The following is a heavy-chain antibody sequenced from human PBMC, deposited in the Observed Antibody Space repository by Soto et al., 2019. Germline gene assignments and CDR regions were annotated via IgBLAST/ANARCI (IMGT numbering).Heavy chain of an antibody. J-gene: IGHJ3*02. V-gene: IGHV1-18*01. Sequence: QVQLVQSGDEVKKPGASVKVSCKASGYTFTNYGISWVRQAPGQGLEWIGWISAYNGNANYEQKFQGRVTLTRDTSTSTAELEVRSLRSDDTAVYYGARGDRRVGVVVDAVDNWGQGTMVPVSS. D-gene: IGHD2-15*01. CDR3: ARGDRRVGVVVDAVDN. CDR2: ISAYNGNA. CDR1: GYTFTNYG.